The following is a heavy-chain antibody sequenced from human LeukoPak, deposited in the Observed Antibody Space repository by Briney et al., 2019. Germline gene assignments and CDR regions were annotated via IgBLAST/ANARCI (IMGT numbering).Heavy chain of an antibody. D-gene: IGHD3-22*01. Sequence: ASVKVSCKASGYTFTGYYMHWVRQAPGQGLEWMGWINPNSGGTNYAQKFRGRVTMTRDTSISTVYMELSRLRSDDTAVYYCARATYYYDSSGYSSWGQGTLVTVSS. CDR1: GYTFTGYY. CDR3: ARATYYYDSSGYSS. J-gene: IGHJ4*02. V-gene: IGHV1-2*02. CDR2: INPNSGGT.